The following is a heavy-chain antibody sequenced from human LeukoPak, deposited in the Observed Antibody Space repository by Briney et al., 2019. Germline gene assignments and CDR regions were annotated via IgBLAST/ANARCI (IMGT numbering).Heavy chain of an antibody. J-gene: IGHJ6*03. Sequence: SETLSLTCAVSGYSISSGYYWGWIRQPPGKGLEWIGSIYHSGSTYYNPSLKSRVTISVDTSKNQFSLKLSSVTAADTAVYYCARHSGPYYDFWSGYYRDYYYYYYMDVWGKGTTVTVSS. CDR1: GYSISSGYY. CDR3: ARHSGPYYDFWSGYYRDYYYYYYMDV. CDR2: IYHSGST. V-gene: IGHV4-38-2*01. D-gene: IGHD3-3*01.